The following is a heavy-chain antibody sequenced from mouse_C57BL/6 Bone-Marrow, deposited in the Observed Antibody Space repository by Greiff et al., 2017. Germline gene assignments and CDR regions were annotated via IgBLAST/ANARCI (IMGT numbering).Heavy chain of an antibody. V-gene: IGHV1-85*01. CDR1: GYTFTSYD. Sequence: VQLQQSGPELVKPGASVKLSCKASGYTFTSYDINWVKQRPGQGLEWIGWIYPRDGSNKYNEKFKGKATLTVDTSSSTAYMELHSLTSEDSAVYFCARGIKWYFDVWGTGTTVTVSS. J-gene: IGHJ1*03. CDR3: ARGIKWYFDV. D-gene: IGHD2-4*01. CDR2: IYPRDGSN.